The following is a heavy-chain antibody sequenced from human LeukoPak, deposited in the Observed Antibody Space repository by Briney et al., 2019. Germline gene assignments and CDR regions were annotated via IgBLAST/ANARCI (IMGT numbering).Heavy chain of an antibody. V-gene: IGHV4-34*01. D-gene: IGHD2-21*02. Sequence: PSETLSLTCGVYGGSLSGYYWTWIRQPPGKGLEWIGEIHPSGRPYYNPSLESRVTMSLDTSKNQFSLKLSSVTAADTAVYYCARVTAREAYYFDYWGQGTLVTVSS. CDR2: IHPSGRP. J-gene: IGHJ4*02. CDR1: GGSLSGYY. CDR3: ARVTAREAYYFDY.